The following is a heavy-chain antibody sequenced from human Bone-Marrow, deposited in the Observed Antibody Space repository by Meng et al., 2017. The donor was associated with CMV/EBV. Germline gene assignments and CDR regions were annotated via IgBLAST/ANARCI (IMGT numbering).Heavy chain of an antibody. CDR1: GYTFTDYF. J-gene: IGHJ4*02. V-gene: IGHV1-2*02. Sequence: ASVKVSCKASGYTFTDYFIHWVRQAPGQGLEWVGWINPKRDDTRLAQKFQGRVTLTGDTSISTVYMDLSRLQSDDTAVYYCARVNYDTWNAYYPYYCDYWGQGDLVNVAS. CDR3: ARVNYDTWNAYYPYYCDY. D-gene: IGHD3-3*01. CDR2: INPKRDDT.